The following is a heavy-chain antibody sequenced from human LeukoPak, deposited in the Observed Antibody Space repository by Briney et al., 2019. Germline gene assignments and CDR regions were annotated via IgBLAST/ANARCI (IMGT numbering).Heavy chain of an antibody. J-gene: IGHJ3*02. CDR2: ISAYNGNT. CDR3: ARDYDILTGDRGWSSFDI. V-gene: IGHV1-18*04. D-gene: IGHD3-9*01. CDR1: GYTFTAYY. Sequence: ASVKVSCKASGYTFTAYYIHWVRQAPGQGLEWMGWISAYNGNTNYAQKLQGRVTMTTDTSTSTAYMELRSLRSDDTAVYYCARDYDILTGDRGWSSFDIWAKGQWSPSLQ.